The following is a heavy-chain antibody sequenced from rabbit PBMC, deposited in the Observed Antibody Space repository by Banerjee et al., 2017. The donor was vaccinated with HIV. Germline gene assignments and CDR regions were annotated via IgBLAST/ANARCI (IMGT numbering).Heavy chain of an antibody. J-gene: IGHJ4*01. CDR2: IDPIFGIT. CDR3: AREKSGNHGHDL. Sequence: QSLEESGGDLVKPGASLTLTCTASGLDFSSSDWIYWVRQAPGKGLEWIGYIDPIFGITYFANWAKGRFTISKTSSTTVTLQMTRLTAADTATYFCAREKSGNHGHDLWGPGTLVTVS. D-gene: IGHD3-1*01. CDR1: GLDFSSSDW. V-gene: IGHV1S40*01.